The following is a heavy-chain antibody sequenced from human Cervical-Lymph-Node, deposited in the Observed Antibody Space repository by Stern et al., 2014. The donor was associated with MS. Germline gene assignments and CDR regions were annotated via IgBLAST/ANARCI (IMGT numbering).Heavy chain of an antibody. Sequence: QVQLVQSGGGVVQPGRSLRLSCAASGFTFSSYGMHWVRQAPGKGLEWVAVISYDGSNKYYADSVKGRFTISRDNSKNTLYLQMNSLRAEDTAVYYCAKDRSSSWYAAADYWGQGTLVTVSS. D-gene: IGHD6-13*01. CDR1: GFTFSSYG. J-gene: IGHJ4*02. V-gene: IGHV3-30*18. CDR3: AKDRSSSWYAAADY. CDR2: ISYDGSNK.